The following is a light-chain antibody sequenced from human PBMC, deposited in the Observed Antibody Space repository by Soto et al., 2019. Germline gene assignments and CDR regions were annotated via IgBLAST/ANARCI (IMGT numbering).Light chain of an antibody. CDR1: QSVSSN. CDR2: NTF. CDR3: QHYKNWPYT. J-gene: IGKJ2*01. Sequence: EIVMTQSPATLSVFPGERATLSCRASQSVSSNLVWYQQKPGQAPKLLIYNTFTRATGIPVRFSGSGSGTEFTLTISSLQSEDLAVYYCQHYKNWPYTFGQGTKLEI. V-gene: IGKV3-15*01.